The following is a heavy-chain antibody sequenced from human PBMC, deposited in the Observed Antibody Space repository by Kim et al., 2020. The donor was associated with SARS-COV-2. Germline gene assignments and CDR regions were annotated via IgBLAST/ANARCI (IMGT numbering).Heavy chain of an antibody. CDR3: ARLSHCSSTSCYDTDYYYYGMDV. V-gene: IGHV1-69*13. D-gene: IGHD2-2*01. J-gene: IGHJ6*02. CDR2: IIPIFGTA. Sequence: SVKVSCKASGGTXSXYAISWVRQAPGQGLEWMGGIIPIFGTANYAQKFQGRVTITADESTSTAYMELSSLRSEDTAVYYCARLSHCSSTSCYDTDYYYYGMDVWGQGTTVTVSS. CDR1: GGTXSXYA.